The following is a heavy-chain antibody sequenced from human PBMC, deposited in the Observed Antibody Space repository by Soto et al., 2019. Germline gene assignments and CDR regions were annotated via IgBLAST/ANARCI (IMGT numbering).Heavy chain of an antibody. D-gene: IGHD3-22*01. CDR3: ASPRSITMIGYYGMDV. CDR2: IIPIFGTA. Sequence: SVKVSCKASGGTFSSYSISWVRQSPGQGLEWMGGIIPIFGTANYAQKFQGRVTITADESTSTAYMELSSLRSEDTAVYYCASPRSITMIGYYGMDVWGQGTTVTVSS. V-gene: IGHV1-69*13. CDR1: GGTFSSYS. J-gene: IGHJ6*02.